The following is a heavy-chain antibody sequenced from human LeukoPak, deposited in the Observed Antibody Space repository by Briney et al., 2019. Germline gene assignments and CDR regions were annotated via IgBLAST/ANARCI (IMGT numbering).Heavy chain of an antibody. CDR3: ARVSSSWYEGDAFDI. CDR2: ISTTGGST. D-gene: IGHD6-13*01. V-gene: IGHV3-64D*06. CDR1: GFTFSNYA. J-gene: IGHJ3*02. Sequence: PGGSLRLSCSASGFTFSNYAMHWVRQSPGKGPEYVSAISTTGGSTYYADSVKGRFTISRDNSKNTLYLQMSSLRAEDTAVYYCARVSSSWYEGDAFDIWGQGTMVTVSS.